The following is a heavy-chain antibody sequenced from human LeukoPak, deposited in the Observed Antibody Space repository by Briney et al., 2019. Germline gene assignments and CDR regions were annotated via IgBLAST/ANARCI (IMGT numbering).Heavy chain of an antibody. CDR1: GFTFRSYW. D-gene: IGHD1-26*01. CDR2: INSDGSST. CDR3: ARTWELLPDFDY. Sequence: GGSLRLSCAASGFTFRSYWMHWVRQAPGKGLVWVSRINSDGSSTRYADSVKGRFTISRDNAKNTLYLQMNSLRAEDTAVYYCARTWELLPDFDYWGQGTLATVSS. V-gene: IGHV3-74*01. J-gene: IGHJ4*02.